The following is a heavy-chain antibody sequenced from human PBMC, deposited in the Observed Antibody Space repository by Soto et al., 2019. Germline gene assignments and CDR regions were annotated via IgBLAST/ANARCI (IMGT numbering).Heavy chain of an antibody. CDR1: GYTFTSYG. CDR3: ASTIAAAGTSWFDP. CDR2: ISAYNGNT. D-gene: IGHD6-13*01. J-gene: IGHJ5*02. Sequence: ASVKVSCKASGYTFTSYGISWVRQAPGQGLEWIGWISAYNGNTNYAQKLQGRVTMTTDTSTSTAYMELRSLRSDDTAVYYCASTIAAAGTSWFDPWGQGTLVTFSS. V-gene: IGHV1-18*01.